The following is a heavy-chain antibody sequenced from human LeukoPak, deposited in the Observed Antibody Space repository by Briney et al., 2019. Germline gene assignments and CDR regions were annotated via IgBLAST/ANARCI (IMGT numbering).Heavy chain of an antibody. CDR2: IYYSGST. CDR3: ASRSGYYAGFDAFDI. D-gene: IGHD3-22*01. CDR1: GGSISSGGYY. J-gene: IGHJ3*02. Sequence: SETLSLTCTASGGSISSGGYYWSWIRQHPGKGLEWIGYIYYSGSTYYNPSLKSRVTISVDTSKNQFSLKLSSVTAADTAVYYCASRSGYYAGFDAFDIWGQGTMVTVSS. V-gene: IGHV4-31*03.